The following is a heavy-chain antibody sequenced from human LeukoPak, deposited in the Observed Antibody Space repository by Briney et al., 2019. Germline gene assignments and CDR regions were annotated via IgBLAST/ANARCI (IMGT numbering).Heavy chain of an antibody. CDR2: IYYSGST. D-gene: IGHD3-3*01. CDR3: ARQDYDFWSGYYLYLDY. Sequence: SETLSLTCTVSGGSISSSSYYWGWIRQPPGKGLEWIGSIYYSGSTYYNPSLKSRVTISVDTSKNQFSLKLSSVTAADTAVYYCARQDYDFWSGYYLYLDYWGQGTLVTVSS. V-gene: IGHV4-39*01. CDR1: GGSISSSSYY. J-gene: IGHJ4*02.